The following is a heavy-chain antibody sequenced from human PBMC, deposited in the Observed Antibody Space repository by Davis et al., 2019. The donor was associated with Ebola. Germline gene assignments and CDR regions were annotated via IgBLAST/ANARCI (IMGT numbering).Heavy chain of an antibody. CDR2: IYYSGST. D-gene: IGHD4-23*01. CDR1: GGSISSYY. J-gene: IGHJ6*03. V-gene: IGHV4-59*01. CDR3: AREVGTVVTPDYYYYMDV. Sequence: PSETLSLTCTVSGGSISSYYWSWIRQPPGKGLVWIGYIYYSGSTNYNPSLKSRVTISVDTSKNKFSLKLNSVTAEDTDGYYFAREVGTVVTPDYYYYMDVWGKGTTVTVSS.